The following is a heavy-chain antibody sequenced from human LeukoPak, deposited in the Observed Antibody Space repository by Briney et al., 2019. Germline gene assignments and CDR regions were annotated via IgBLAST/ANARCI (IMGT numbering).Heavy chain of an antibody. CDR1: GYTFISYG. CDR2: IIPNFGTA. Sequence: SVKVSCKASGYTFISYGTNWLRQAPGQGLEWMGRIIPNFGTANYAQKFQGRVTITTDESTSTAYMELSSLRSEDTAVYYCARELGYYMDVWGKGTTVTVSS. J-gene: IGHJ6*03. D-gene: IGHD3-16*01. CDR3: ARELGYYMDV. V-gene: IGHV1-69*05.